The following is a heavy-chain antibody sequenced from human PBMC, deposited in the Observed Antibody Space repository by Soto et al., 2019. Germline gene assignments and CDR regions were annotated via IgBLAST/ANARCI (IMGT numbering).Heavy chain of an antibody. V-gene: IGHV3-23*01. D-gene: IGHD6-13*01. CDR3: AKDGGSSWLVENWFDP. CDR2: ISGSGGST. Sequence: PGGSLRLSCAASGFTFSSYAMSWVRQAPGKGLEWVSAISGSGGSTYYADSVKGRFTISRDNSKNTLYLQMNSLRAEDTAVYYCAKDGGSSWLVENWFDPWGQGTLVTVSS. J-gene: IGHJ5*02. CDR1: GFTFSSYA.